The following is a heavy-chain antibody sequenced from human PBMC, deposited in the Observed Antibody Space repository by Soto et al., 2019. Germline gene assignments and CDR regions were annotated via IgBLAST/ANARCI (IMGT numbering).Heavy chain of an antibody. J-gene: IGHJ6*02. CDR1: GFTFSSYS. V-gene: IGHV3-48*02. CDR2: ISSSSSTI. CDR3: ARDRYDFWSGHTYGMDV. D-gene: IGHD3-3*01. Sequence: VGSLRLSCAASGFTFSSYSMNWIRQAPGKGLEWVSYISSSSSTIYYADSVKGRFTISRDNAKNSLYLQMNSLRDEDTAVYYCARDRYDFWSGHTYGMDVWGQGTTVTVSS.